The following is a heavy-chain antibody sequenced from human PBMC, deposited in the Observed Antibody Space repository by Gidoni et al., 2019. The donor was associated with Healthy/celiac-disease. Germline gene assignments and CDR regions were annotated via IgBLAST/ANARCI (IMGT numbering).Heavy chain of an antibody. D-gene: IGHD6-13*01. CDR1: GCSIRSSRYY. V-gene: IGHV4-39*01. CDR3: ARRGIAAAGGGWFDP. Sequence: QLPLQDSGPRLVKPSATLSLTCTVSGCSIRSSRYYWGWIRQPPGKGLEWIGSIYYSGSTYYNPSLKSRVTISVDTAKNQFSRKRSSVTAADKAVYYCARRGIAAAGGGWFDPWGQGTLVTVSS. CDR2: IYYSGST. J-gene: IGHJ5*02.